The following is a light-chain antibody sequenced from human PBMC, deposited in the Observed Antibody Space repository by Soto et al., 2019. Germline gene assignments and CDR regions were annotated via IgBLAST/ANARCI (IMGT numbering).Light chain of an antibody. CDR1: SSDVGGYDY. J-gene: IGLJ1*01. CDR2: EVS. CDR3: SSYSISTAYL. Sequence: QSVLTQPASVSGSPGQSITISCTGTSSDVGGYDYVSWYQLHPGKAPKLMVFEVSNRPSGVSYRFSGSKYGNTASLTISGLQAEDEADYFSSSYSISTAYLFGTGTKPTV. V-gene: IGLV2-14*01.